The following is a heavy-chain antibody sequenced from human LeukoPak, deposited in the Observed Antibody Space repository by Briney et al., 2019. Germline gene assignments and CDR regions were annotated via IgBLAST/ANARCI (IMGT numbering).Heavy chain of an antibody. Sequence: PSETLSLTCTVSGGSISSYYWSWIRQPAGKGLEWIGRIYTSGSTNYNPSLKSRVTISVDKSKNQFSLKLSSVTAADTAVYYCARGGSDYVWGSYTYWGRGTLVTVSS. CDR2: IYTSGST. J-gene: IGHJ4*02. CDR1: GGSISSYY. V-gene: IGHV4-4*07. D-gene: IGHD3-16*01. CDR3: ARGGSDYVWGSYTY.